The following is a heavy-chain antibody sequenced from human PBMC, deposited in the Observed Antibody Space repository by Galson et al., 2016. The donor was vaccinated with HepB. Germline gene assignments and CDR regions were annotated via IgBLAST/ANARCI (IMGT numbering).Heavy chain of an antibody. J-gene: IGHJ5*02. V-gene: IGHV4-31*03. Sequence: TLSLTCSVSAVSIRNSGRYWTWVRQHPGQGLEWIGYISHSGSAYYNLSLRSRLTISVDTSKNQFSLKLTSVTAADTAMYYCATSWYYDSWSGNSHEGWFDPWGQGILVTVSS. D-gene: IGHD3-3*01. CDR3: ATSWYYDSWSGNSHEGWFDP. CDR2: ISHSGSA. CDR1: AVSIRNSGRY.